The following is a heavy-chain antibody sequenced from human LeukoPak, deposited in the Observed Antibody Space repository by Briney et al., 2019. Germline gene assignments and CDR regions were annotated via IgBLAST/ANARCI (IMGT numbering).Heavy chain of an antibody. Sequence: GSSVKVSCKASGGTFSSYAISWVRQAPGQGLEWMGRIIPILGIANYAQKFQGRVTITADKSTSTAYMELSSLRAEDTAVYYCARDGEMATVDYWGQGTLVTVSS. CDR2: IIPILGIA. J-gene: IGHJ4*02. CDR1: GGTFSSYA. D-gene: IGHD5-24*01. CDR3: ARDGEMATVDY. V-gene: IGHV1-69*04.